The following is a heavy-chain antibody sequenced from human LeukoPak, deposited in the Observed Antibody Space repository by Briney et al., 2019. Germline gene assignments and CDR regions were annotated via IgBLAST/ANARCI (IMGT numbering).Heavy chain of an antibody. Sequence: EASVKVSCKASGYTFTGYYMHWVRQAPGQGLEWMGWINPNSGGTNYAQKLQGRVTMTTDTSTSTAYMELRSLRSDDTAVYYCARGGRWELPRPYAFDIWGQGTMVTVSS. CDR2: INPNSGGT. CDR1: GYTFTGYY. CDR3: ARGGRWELPRPYAFDI. D-gene: IGHD1-26*01. V-gene: IGHV1-2*02. J-gene: IGHJ3*02.